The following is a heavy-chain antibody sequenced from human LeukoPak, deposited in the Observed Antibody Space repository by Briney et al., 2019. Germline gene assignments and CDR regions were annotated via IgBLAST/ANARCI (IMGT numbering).Heavy chain of an antibody. V-gene: IGHV1-69*05. CDR3: TREGGNRPYYYYYYYMDV. D-gene: IGHD4-23*01. Sequence: SVKVSCKASGGTFSSYAISWVRQAPGQGLEWMGGIIPIFGTANYAQKFQGRVTITTDESTSTAYMELSSLISEDTAVYYCTREGGNRPYYYYYYYMDVWGKGTTVTVSS. CDR2: IIPIFGTA. J-gene: IGHJ6*03. CDR1: GGTFSSYA.